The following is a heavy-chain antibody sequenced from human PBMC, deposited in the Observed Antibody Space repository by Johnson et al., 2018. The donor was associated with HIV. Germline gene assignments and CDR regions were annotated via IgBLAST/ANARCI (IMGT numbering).Heavy chain of an antibody. D-gene: IGHD5-18*01. CDR3: ARAYSYGAFDI. CDR2: IYSGGST. CDR1: GFTFDDYA. V-gene: IGHV3-66*01. J-gene: IGHJ3*02. Sequence: EVQLVESGGGLSQPGGSLRLSCAASGFTFDDYAMHWVRQAPGKGLEWVSVIYSGGSTYYADSVKGRFTISRDNSKNTLFLQMNSLRGDDTAVYYCARAYSYGAFDIWGLGTMVTVSS.